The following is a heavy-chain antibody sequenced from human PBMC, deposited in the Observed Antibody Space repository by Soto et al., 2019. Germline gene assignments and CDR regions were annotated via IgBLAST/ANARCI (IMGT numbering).Heavy chain of an antibody. CDR2: IGGSGITA. CDR1: GFTFSSYS. V-gene: IGHV3-23*01. D-gene: IGHD1-1*01. Sequence: SLRLSCAASGFTFSSYSMFWVRQAPGKGLEWVSTIGGSGITAYYPDSVKGRFTISRDNSNSTLYLQMNSLRAEDTAVYYCAKAPTRAGTYWVDYWGRGTLVTVSS. J-gene: IGHJ4*01. CDR3: AKAPTRAGTYWVDY.